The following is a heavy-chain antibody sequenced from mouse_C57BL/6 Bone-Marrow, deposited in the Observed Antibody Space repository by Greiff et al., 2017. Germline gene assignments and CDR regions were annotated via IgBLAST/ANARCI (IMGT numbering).Heavy chain of an antibody. D-gene: IGHD2-2*01. J-gene: IGHJ4*01. CDR1: GYTFTDYN. Sequence: EVQLQQSGPELVKPGASVKMSCKASGYTFTDYNMHWVKQSHGKSLEWIGYINPNNGGTSYNQKFKGKATLTVNKSSTTAYMELLSLTTEDSAVYYCARYGYEDAMDYWGQGTSVTVSS. CDR2: INPNNGGT. CDR3: ARYGYEDAMDY. V-gene: IGHV1-22*01.